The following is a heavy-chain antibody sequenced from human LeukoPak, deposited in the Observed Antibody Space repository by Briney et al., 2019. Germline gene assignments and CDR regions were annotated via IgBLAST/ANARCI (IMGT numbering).Heavy chain of an antibody. J-gene: IGHJ2*01. CDR3: ARDRGLEGDLGDYEGCLDL. CDR2: ISGSSTYI. Sequence: GGSLRLPCAASGFTFSHYTINWIRQAPGKGLEWVSAISGSSTYIDYGDSVKGRFTISRDNAKNSLSLQISGLRVDDTAVYFCARDRGLEGDLGDYEGCLDLWGRGTLVTVSS. CDR1: GFTFSHYT. V-gene: IGHV3-21*06. D-gene: IGHD4-17*01.